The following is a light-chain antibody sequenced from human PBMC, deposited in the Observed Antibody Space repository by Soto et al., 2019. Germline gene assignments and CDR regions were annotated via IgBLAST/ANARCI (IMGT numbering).Light chain of an antibody. Sequence: QSALTQPASVSGSPGQSVTISCTGTNNAFGAYDYVSWYQQHPGRAPKLIIFEVNKRPSGVSERFTGSKSGNTASLTISGLQAWGENGYYCSSYTSDNTLVFGGGTKLTVL. CDR2: EVN. CDR3: SSYTSDNTLV. J-gene: IGLJ3*02. V-gene: IGLV2-14*01. CDR1: NNAFGAYDY.